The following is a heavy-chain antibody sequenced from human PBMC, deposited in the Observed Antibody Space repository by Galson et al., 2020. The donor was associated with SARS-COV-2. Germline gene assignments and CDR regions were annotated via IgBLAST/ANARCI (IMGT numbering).Heavy chain of an antibody. J-gene: IGHJ4*02. V-gene: IGHV4-31*03. CDR1: GGSISSAGYY. CDR3: ARGYYDGYLDY. D-gene: IGHD3-16*01. CDR2: ISYSGST. Sequence: SETLSLTCTVSGGSISSAGYYWNWLRQHPGKGLEWIGHISYSGSTNYNPSLKSRVIISVDTSKKPFSLTLTSVTAADTAGYHCARGYYDGYLDYWGQGTLVAVSS.